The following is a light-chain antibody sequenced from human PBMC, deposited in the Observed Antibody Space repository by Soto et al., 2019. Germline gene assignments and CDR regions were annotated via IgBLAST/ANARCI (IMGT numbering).Light chain of an antibody. CDR2: EVS. V-gene: IGLV2-14*01. CDR1: SSDVGGYNY. J-gene: IGLJ1*01. CDR3: SSYTSSNTYV. Sequence: QSVLTQPASVSGSPGQSITISCTGTSSDVGGYNYVSWYQQHPGKAPKLMIYEVSNRPSGVSNRFSGSKSGNTASQTISGIQAEDEADYYCSSYTSSNTYVFGTGTKVTVL.